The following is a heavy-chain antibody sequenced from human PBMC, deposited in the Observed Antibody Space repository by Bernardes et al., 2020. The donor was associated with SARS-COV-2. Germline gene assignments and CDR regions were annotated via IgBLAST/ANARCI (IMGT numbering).Heavy chain of an antibody. CDR2: ISYEGSRK. J-gene: IGHJ1*01. CDR3: VKRRAIFELWAGSLDF. CDR1: GISFNNYG. D-gene: IGHD3-9*01. Sequence: GGSLRLSCAASGISFNNYGMHWVRQAPGKGLEWVAFISYEGSRKYYLDSLKGRFTVSRDYSKDTLYLQMNSLREDDTAVYYCVKRRAIFELWAGSLDFWGLGTLVIVSS. V-gene: IGHV3-30*18.